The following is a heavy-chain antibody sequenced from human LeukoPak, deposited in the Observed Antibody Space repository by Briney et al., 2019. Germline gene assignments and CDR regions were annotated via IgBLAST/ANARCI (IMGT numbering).Heavy chain of an antibody. V-gene: IGHV4-59*01. CDR2: IYYSGST. CDR3: ARVVRGAWFDP. CDR1: GGSISSYY. Sequence: PSETLSPTCTVSGGSISSYYWSWIRQPPGKGLEWIGYIYYSGSTNYNPSLKSRVTISVDTSKNQFSLKLSSVTAADTAVYYCARVVRGAWFDPWGQGTLVTVSS. D-gene: IGHD3-10*01. J-gene: IGHJ5*02.